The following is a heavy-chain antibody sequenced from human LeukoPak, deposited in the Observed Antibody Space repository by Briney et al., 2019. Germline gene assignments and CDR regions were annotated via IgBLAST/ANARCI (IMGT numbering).Heavy chain of an antibody. Sequence: SETLSLTCAAYGGSFSGYYWSWIRQPPGKGLEWIGEINHSGSTNYNPSLKSRVTISVDTSKNQFSLKLSSVTAADTAVYYCARGRIAGLNWGQGTLVTVSS. J-gene: IGHJ4*02. D-gene: IGHD6-13*01. CDR1: GGSFSGYY. CDR3: ARGRIAGLN. V-gene: IGHV4-34*01. CDR2: INHSGST.